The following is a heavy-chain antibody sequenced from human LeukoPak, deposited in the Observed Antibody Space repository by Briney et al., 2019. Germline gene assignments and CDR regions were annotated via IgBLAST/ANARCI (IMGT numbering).Heavy chain of an antibody. V-gene: IGHV4-4*02. D-gene: IGHD6-25*01. CDR3: AREGGFYRPLDY. CDR2: VHLDGRT. J-gene: IGHJ4*02. Sequence: SETLSLTCGVSGGSVSRTNWWTWIRQPPGKGLEWIGEVHLDGRTNFNPSLKSRLTMSVDLSENHVSLKLTSVTAADTAVYYCAREGGFYRPLDYSGQGTLVTVSS. CDR1: GGSVSRTNW.